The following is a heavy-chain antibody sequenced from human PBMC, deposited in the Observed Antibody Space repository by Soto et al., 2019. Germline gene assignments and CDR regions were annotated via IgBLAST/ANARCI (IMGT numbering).Heavy chain of an antibody. Sequence: ASVKVSCKASGGTSSSYAISWVRQAPGQGLEWMGGIIPIFGTANYAQKFQGRVTITADESTSTAYMELSSLRSEDTAVYYCASWSYDSSGYSYYYYGMDVWGQGTTVTVSS. D-gene: IGHD3-22*01. CDR1: GGTSSSYA. V-gene: IGHV1-69*13. CDR2: IIPIFGTA. CDR3: ASWSYDSSGYSYYYYGMDV. J-gene: IGHJ6*02.